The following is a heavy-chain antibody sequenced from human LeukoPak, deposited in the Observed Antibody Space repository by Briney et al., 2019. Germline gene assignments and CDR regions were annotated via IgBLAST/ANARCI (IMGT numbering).Heavy chain of an antibody. CDR2: INTYNGNT. J-gene: IGHJ4*02. CDR3: ARNSHGYSSGWLQFNFDY. D-gene: IGHD6-19*01. Sequence: GASVKVSCKASGYTFTTYGITWVRQAPGQGPEWMGWINTYNGNTNYIQRLQGRVTMTTDTSTSTAYMELRSLGSDDTAVYYCARNSHGYSSGWLQFNFDYWGQGTLVTVSS. V-gene: IGHV1-18*01. CDR1: GYTFTTYG.